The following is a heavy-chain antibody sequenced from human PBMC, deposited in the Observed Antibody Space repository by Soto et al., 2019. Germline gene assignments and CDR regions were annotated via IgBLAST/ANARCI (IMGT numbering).Heavy chain of an antibody. Sequence: GGSLRLSCAASGFTFSSYAMSWVRQAPGKGLEWVSAISGSGGSTYYADSVKGRFTISRDNSKNTLYLQMNSLRAEDTAVYYCAKDFKQQLPGGYTWFDPWGQGTLVTVSS. J-gene: IGHJ5*02. D-gene: IGHD6-13*01. CDR3: AKDFKQQLPGGYTWFDP. CDR1: GFTFSSYA. V-gene: IGHV3-23*01. CDR2: ISGSGGST.